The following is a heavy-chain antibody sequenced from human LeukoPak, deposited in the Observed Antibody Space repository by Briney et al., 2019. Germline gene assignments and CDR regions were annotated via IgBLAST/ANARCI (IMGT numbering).Heavy chain of an antibody. CDR1: GFTFSHYF. D-gene: IGHD5-12*01. CDR2: ISYTGDKT. Sequence: PGGSLRLSCAASGFTFSHYFMHWVHQAPGKGLEYLSVISYTGDKTYYAKSVKGRFIISRDNSKNTLYLQMGSLRSEDTAVYYCARDPPVAGYSGSELDFWGQGTLVTVSS. J-gene: IGHJ4*02. V-gene: IGHV3-64*01. CDR3: ARDPPVAGYSGSELDF.